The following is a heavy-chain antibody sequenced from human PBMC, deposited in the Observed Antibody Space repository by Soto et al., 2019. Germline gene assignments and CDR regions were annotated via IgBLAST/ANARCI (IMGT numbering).Heavy chain of an antibody. CDR3: AREGTGNTVTTWHYYYYGMDV. D-gene: IGHD4-4*01. J-gene: IGHJ6*02. Sequence: QVQLVQSGAEVKKPGSSVKVSCKASGGTFSSYAISWVRQAPGQGLEWMGGIIPIFGTANYAQKFQGRVTITADESTSTAYMALSSLRSEDTAVYSCAREGTGNTVTTWHYYYYGMDVWGQGTTVTVSS. CDR1: GGTFSSYA. CDR2: IIPIFGTA. V-gene: IGHV1-69*12.